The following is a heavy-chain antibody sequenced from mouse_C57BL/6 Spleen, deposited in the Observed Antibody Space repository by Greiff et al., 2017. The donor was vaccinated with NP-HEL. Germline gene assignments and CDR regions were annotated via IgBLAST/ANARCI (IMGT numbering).Heavy chain of an antibody. J-gene: IGHJ3*01. CDR3: ATPYSLYDYDGFAWFAY. V-gene: IGHV5-6*01. Sequence: EVQVVESGGDLVKPGGSLKLSCAASGFTFSSYGMSWVRQTPDKRLEWVATISSGGSYTYYPDSVKGRFTISRDNAKNTLYLQMSSLKSEDTAMYYCATPYSLYDYDGFAWFAYWGQGTLVTVSA. CDR1: GFTFSSYG. D-gene: IGHD2-4*01. CDR2: ISSGGSYT.